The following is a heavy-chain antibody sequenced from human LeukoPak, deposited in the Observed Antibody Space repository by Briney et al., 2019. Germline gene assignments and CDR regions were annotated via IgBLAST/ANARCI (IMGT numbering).Heavy chain of an antibody. J-gene: IGHJ4*02. D-gene: IGHD3-10*01. CDR2: ISSSSSYI. Sequence: GGSLRLSCAASGFTFSSYSMNWVRRAPGKGLGWVSSISSSSSYIFYADSVKGRFTISRDNAKNSLFLQMNSLTAEDTALYYCARDAFASGSHDYWGQGSLVTVSS. CDR1: GFTFSSYS. V-gene: IGHV3-21*01. CDR3: ARDAFASGSHDY.